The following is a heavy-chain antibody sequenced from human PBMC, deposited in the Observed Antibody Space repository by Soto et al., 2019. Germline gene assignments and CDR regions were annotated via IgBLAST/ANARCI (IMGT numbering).Heavy chain of an antibody. Sequence: PSETLSLTCTVSGGSISSYYWSWIRQPPGKRLEWIGYIYYSGSTNYNPSLKSRVTISVDTSKNQFSLKLSSVTAADTAVYYCARTPYCSGGSCYSNWFDPRGQGTLVTVS. CDR2: IYYSGST. D-gene: IGHD2-15*01. V-gene: IGHV4-59*08. CDR3: ARTPYCSGGSCYSNWFDP. CDR1: GGSISSYY. J-gene: IGHJ5*02.